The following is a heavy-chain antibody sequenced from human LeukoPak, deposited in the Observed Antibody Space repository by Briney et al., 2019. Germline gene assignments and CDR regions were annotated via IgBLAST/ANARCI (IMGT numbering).Heavy chain of an antibody. Sequence: SETLSLTCTVSGGSISTYYWSWIRQPPGKGLEWIGYIYYSGSTNSNPSLKSRVTISVDTSKNQFSLKVRSVTAADTAVYYCASTSNYAFNIWGQGTMVTVSS. CDR3: ASTSNYAFNI. D-gene: IGHD5-24*01. J-gene: IGHJ3*02. CDR2: IYYSGST. V-gene: IGHV4-59*08. CDR1: GGSISTYY.